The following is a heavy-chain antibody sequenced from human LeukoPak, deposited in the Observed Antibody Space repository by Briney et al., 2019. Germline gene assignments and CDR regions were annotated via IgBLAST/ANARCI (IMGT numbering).Heavy chain of an antibody. V-gene: IGHV3-30*03. CDR1: GFTFSSYG. D-gene: IGHD2-15*01. CDR2: ISYEGSKK. CDR3: ARGGYCSGGSCYSEFYYYGMDV. J-gene: IGHJ6*02. Sequence: GGSLRLSCAASGFTFSSYGMHWVRQAPGKGLEWGAVISYEGSKKYYADSVKGRFTISRDNSKNTLYLQMNSLRAEDTAVYYCARGGYCSGGSCYSEFYYYGMDVWGQGTTVTVSS.